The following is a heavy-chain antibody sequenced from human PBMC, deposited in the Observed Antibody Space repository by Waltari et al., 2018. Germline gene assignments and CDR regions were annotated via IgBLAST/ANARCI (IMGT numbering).Heavy chain of an antibody. CDR3: ARALHPNDAFDI. J-gene: IGHJ3*02. CDR1: GGSISSYY. CDR2: SYYSGST. V-gene: IGHV4-59*01. Sequence: QVQLQESGPGLVKPSETLSLTCTVSGGSISSYYWSWIRQPPGKGLEWIGYSYYSGSTNYNPSLKSRVTISVDTSKNQFSLKLSSATAADTAVYYCARALHPNDAFDIWGQGTMVTVSS.